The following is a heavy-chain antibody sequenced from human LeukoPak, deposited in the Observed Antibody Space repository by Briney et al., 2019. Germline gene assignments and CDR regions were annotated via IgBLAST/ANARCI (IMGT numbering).Heavy chain of an antibody. CDR2: ISGSGGST. J-gene: IGHJ4*02. D-gene: IGHD3-10*01. CDR1: GFTFTNYR. CDR3: AKVYYYGSGSYDY. V-gene: IGHV3-23*01. Sequence: GGSLRLSCAASGFTFTNYRMTWVRQAPGKGLEWVSAISGSGGSTYYADSVKGRFTISRDNSKNTLYLQMNSLRAEDTAVYYCAKVYYYGSGSYDYWGQGTLVSVSS.